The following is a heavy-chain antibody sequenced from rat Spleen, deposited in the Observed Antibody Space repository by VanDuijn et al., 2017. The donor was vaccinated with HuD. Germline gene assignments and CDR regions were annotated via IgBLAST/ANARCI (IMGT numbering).Heavy chain of an antibody. V-gene: IGHV5-7*01. CDR3: ASHWAGYYVVDA. Sequence: EVQLVESGGGLVQPGRSLKLSCAASGFTFSDYNMAWVRQAPKKGLEWVATISYDGSSTYYRDSVKGRFTISRDNAKSNLYLQMDSLRSEDTATYYCASHWAGYYVVDAWGQGASVTVAS. CDR2: ISYDGSST. J-gene: IGHJ4*01. D-gene: IGHD4-6*01. CDR1: GFTFSDYN.